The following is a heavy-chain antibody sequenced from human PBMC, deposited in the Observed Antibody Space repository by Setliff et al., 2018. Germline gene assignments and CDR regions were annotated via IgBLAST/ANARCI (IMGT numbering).Heavy chain of an antibody. J-gene: IGHJ4*02. CDR1: GGSISSHY. CDR2: IYYSGST. Sequence: ETLSLTCTVSGGSISSHYWSWIRQPPGKGLEWIGYIYYSGSTNYNPSLKSRVTISVDTSKNQFSLKLTSVTAADTAVYYCARGGSWYGSSFDSWGQGRLVTVSS. CDR3: ARGGSWYGSSFDS. V-gene: IGHV4-59*11. D-gene: IGHD6-13*01.